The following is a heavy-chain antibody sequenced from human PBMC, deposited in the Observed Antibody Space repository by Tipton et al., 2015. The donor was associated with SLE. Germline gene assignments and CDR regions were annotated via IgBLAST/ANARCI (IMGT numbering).Heavy chain of an antibody. D-gene: IGHD3-22*01. CDR2: ISGSAGST. Sequence: SLRLSCAASGFTFSSYAMSWVRQAPGKGLEWVSAISGSAGSTYYADSVKGRFTISRDNSKNTLYLQMNSLRAEDTAVYYCARDPRGRYDSSGYYYWYFDLWGRGTLVTVSS. CDR1: GFTFSSYA. J-gene: IGHJ2*01. CDR3: ARDPRGRYDSSGYYYWYFDL. V-gene: IGHV3-23*01.